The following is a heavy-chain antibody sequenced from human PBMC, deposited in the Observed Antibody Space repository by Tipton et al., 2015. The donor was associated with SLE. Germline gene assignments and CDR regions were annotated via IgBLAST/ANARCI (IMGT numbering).Heavy chain of an antibody. D-gene: IGHD1-26*01. V-gene: IGHV3-30-3*01. CDR2: ISYDGSNN. J-gene: IGHJ3*02. CDR3: AKDRRELRAFDI. Sequence: SLRLSCAASGFTFSSYAMHWVRQAPGKGLEWVAVISYDGSNNYYADSVKGRFTISRDNSKNSLYLQMNSLRDEDTAVYYCAKDRRELRAFDIWGQGTMVTVSS. CDR1: GFTFSSYA.